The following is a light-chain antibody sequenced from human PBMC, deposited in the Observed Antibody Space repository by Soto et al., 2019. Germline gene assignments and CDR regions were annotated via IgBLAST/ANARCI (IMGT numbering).Light chain of an antibody. V-gene: IGLV2-14*03. Sequence: QSVLTQPASVSGSPGQSITISCTGTSNDVGGYNYVSWYQHHPGKAPKLMIYDVSNRPSGVSNRFSGSKSGNTASLTISGLQAEDEADYYCTSYASSSTVAFGGGTKLTVL. CDR2: DVS. CDR3: TSYASSSTVA. CDR1: SNDVGGYNY. J-gene: IGLJ2*01.